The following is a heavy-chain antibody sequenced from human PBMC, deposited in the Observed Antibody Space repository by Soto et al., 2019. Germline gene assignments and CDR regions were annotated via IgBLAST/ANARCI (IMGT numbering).Heavy chain of an antibody. CDR3: AKAYSNSWPNDWFDP. CDR2: ISGSGDST. Sequence: GGSLRLSCAASGFTFSSYAMNWVRQAPGKGLEWVSVISGSGDSTYYADSVKGRFTISRDNSKNTLYLQMNSLRAEDTAVYYCAKAYSNSWPNDWFDPWGQGTLVTVSS. V-gene: IGHV3-23*01. J-gene: IGHJ5*02. D-gene: IGHD6-13*01. CDR1: GFTFSSYA.